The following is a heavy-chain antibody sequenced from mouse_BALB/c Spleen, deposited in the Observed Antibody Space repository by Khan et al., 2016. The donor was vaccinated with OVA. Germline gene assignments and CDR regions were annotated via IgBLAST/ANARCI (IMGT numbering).Heavy chain of an antibody. CDR3: ADHLTGSFAD. Sequence: EVQLLETGGDLVKPGGSLKLSCAASGFTFSSYSMSWVRQTPDKRLEWVASISSCGDYTYYPDSVKGRFTISRDNAKNTLYLQMSDLKSEDTAMYYCADHLTGSFADWGQGTLVTVSA. D-gene: IGHD4-1*01. CDR2: ISSCGDYT. V-gene: IGHV5-6*01. CDR1: GFTFSSYS. J-gene: IGHJ3*01.